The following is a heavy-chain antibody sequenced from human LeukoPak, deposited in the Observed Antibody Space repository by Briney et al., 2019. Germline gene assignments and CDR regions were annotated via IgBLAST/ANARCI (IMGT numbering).Heavy chain of an antibody. CDR2: ISYDGSNK. CDR3: ARDLSIAVAGTDLDY. D-gene: IGHD6-19*01. Sequence: GGSLRLSCTASGFTFSNYFMHWVRQAPGKGLEWVAVISYDGSNKYYADSVRGRFTISRDNSKNTLYLQMNSLRAEDTAVYYCARDLSIAVAGTDLDYWGQGTLVTVSS. J-gene: IGHJ4*02. V-gene: IGHV3-30-3*01. CDR1: GFTFSNYF.